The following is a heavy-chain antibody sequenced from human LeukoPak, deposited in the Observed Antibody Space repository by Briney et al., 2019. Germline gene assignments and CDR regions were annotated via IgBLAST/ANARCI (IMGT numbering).Heavy chain of an antibody. CDR2: INPSGSST. D-gene: IGHD1-26*01. CDR1: GYSFTSHY. V-gene: IGHV1-46*01. J-gene: IGHJ5*02. Sequence: ASVKVSCKASGYSFTSHYMHWVRQAPGQGLEWLGLINPSGSSTLYAQKFQGRVTMTRDMSTTTDYMELSSLRSEDTAVYYCARDNSVGDVAWWFDPWGQGTLVTVSS. CDR3: ARDNSVGDVAWWFDP.